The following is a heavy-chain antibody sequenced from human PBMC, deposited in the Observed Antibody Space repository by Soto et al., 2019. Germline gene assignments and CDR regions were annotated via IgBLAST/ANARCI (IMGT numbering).Heavy chain of an antibody. J-gene: IGHJ4*02. CDR3: ARGQWLISNYFDY. Sequence: PGGSLRLSCAASGFTFSSYWMSWVRQAPGKGLEWVANIKEDGSAKWYLGSVKGRFTISRDNSTSTVYMELSSLRSEDTAVYYCARGQWLISNYFDYWGQGTLVTVS. V-gene: IGHV3-7*05. D-gene: IGHD6-19*01. CDR1: GFTFSSYW. CDR2: IKEDGSAK.